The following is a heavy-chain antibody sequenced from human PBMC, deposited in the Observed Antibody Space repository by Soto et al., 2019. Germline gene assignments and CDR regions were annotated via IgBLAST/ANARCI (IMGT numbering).Heavy chain of an antibody. CDR3: ARRMSSSQFYYYMDV. CDR1: GYTFTSHN. CDR2: MNPNSGNA. D-gene: IGHD6-6*01. Sequence: QVQLVQSGAEVKKPGASVKVSCKASGYTFTSHNIVWLRPASGQELEWVGGMNPNSGNADYAQKFQGRVTMTRDNSISTAYMELSSLRSEDTAVYYCARRMSSSQFYYYMDVWGKGTTVTVSS. J-gene: IGHJ6*03. V-gene: IGHV1-8*01.